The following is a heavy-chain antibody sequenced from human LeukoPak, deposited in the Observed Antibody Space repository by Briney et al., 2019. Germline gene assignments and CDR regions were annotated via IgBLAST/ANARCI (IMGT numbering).Heavy chain of an antibody. V-gene: IGHV4-34*01. Sequence: SETLSLTCAASGGSFSGYYWSWIRQPPGKGLEWIGEINHSGSTNDSSSLKSRITISLDTSKNQFSLKLSSVTAADTAVYYCARSGIAAAGTPRYYYDYMDVWGKGTTVTVSS. CDR2: INHSGST. D-gene: IGHD6-13*01. J-gene: IGHJ6*03. CDR3: ARSGIAAAGTPRYYYDYMDV. CDR1: GGSFSGYY.